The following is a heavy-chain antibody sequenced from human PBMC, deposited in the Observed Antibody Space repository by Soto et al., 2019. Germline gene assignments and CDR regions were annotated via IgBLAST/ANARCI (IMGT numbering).Heavy chain of an antibody. J-gene: IGHJ6*02. CDR3: AREEHSSGWNRYYYYGMDV. V-gene: IGHV3-30-3*01. CDR2: ISYDGSNK. CDR1: GFTFSSYA. Sequence: QVQLVESGGGVVQPGRSLRLSCAASGFTFSSYAMHWVRQAPAKGLEWVAVISYDGSNKYYADSVKARFTISRDNSKNPLYLQMNSLRAEDTAVYYCAREEHSSGWNRYYYYGMDVWGQGTTVTVSS. D-gene: IGHD6-19*01.